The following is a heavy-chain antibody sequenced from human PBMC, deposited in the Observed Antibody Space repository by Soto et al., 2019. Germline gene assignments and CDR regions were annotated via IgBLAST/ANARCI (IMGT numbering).Heavy chain of an antibody. CDR3: ADGGYCSGGSCYSIFAY. V-gene: IGHV1-18*01. CDR2: ISAYNGNT. CDR1: GSTFTSYG. D-gene: IGHD2-15*01. Sequence: GASVKVSCKASGSTFTSYGISWVRHTPGQGLELMGWISAYNGNTNYAQKLQGRVTMTTDTSTSTAYMELRSLRSDDTAVYYCADGGYCSGGSCYSIFAYWGQGTLVTVSS. J-gene: IGHJ4*02.